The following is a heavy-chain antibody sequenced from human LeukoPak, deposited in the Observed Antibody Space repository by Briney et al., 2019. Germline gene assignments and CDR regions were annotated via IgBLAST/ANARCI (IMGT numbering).Heavy chain of an antibody. CDR2: ISYDGSNK. CDR1: GFTFSRYW. CDR3: AKGTRVAAAGHFDY. Sequence: QPGGSLRLSCAASGFTFSRYWMHWVRQAPGKGLEWVAVISYDGSNKYYADSVKGRFTISRDNSKNTLYLQMNSLRAEDTAVYYCAKGTRVAAAGHFDYWGQGTLVTVSS. J-gene: IGHJ4*02. V-gene: IGHV3-30*18. D-gene: IGHD6-25*01.